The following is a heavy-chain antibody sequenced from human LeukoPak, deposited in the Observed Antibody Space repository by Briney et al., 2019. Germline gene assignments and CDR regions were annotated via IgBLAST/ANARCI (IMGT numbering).Heavy chain of an antibody. D-gene: IGHD1-1*01. CDR1: GYTFTDYH. CDR2: NNPNSGGT. CDR3: ARVRAIAATGTGARYFQD. Sequence: ASVKVSCKASGYTFTDYHIYWLRQAPGHELEWMGWNNPNSGGTNYAQKFQGRVTMTRDTSTNTAYMELSRLRSDDTAVYFCARVRAIAATGTGARYFQDWGQGTLVTVSS. J-gene: IGHJ1*01. V-gene: IGHV1-2*02.